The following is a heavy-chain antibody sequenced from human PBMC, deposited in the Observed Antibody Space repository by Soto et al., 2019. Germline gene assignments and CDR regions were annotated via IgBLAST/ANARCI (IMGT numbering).Heavy chain of an antibody. CDR2: ISSSGSTI. J-gene: IGHJ5*01. Sequence: PGGSLRLSCAASGFTFSSYEMNWVRQAPGKGLEWVSYISSSGSTIYYADPVKGRFTISRDNAKNSLYLQMNSLRAEDTAVYYCARGSSSSNGSDCWGQGTLVTVSS. V-gene: IGHV3-48*03. D-gene: IGHD6-6*01. CDR3: ARGSSSSNGSDC. CDR1: GFTFSSYE.